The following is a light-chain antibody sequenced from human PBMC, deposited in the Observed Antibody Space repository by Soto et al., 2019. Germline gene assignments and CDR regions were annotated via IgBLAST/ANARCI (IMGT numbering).Light chain of an antibody. V-gene: IGKV3-20*01. CDR3: QQYDISPWT. J-gene: IGKJ1*01. CDR1: QSVSSNY. CDR2: GAS. Sequence: DIVFTQSPGTLSLSPGERATLSCRASQSVSSNYLAWYQQKLGQAPRLLIHGASTRATGVPERFSCSGAGTECTLTIIRLEPEDVEVDYCQQYDISPWTFGQGTKVDIK.